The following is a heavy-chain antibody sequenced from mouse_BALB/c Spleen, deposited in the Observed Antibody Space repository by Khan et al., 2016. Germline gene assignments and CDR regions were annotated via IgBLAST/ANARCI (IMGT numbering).Heavy chain of an antibody. Sequence: QIQLVQSGPELKKPGETVKISCKASGYTFTNYGMNWVKQAPGKGLKWMGWINTNTGEPTYAEEIKGRFAFSLEPSASTADFPINTLKNEDTATYFCAYRYYFDYWGQGTTLTVSS. CDR2: INTNTGEP. D-gene: IGHD2-14*01. CDR3: AYRYYFDY. CDR1: GYTFTNYG. J-gene: IGHJ2*01. V-gene: IGHV9-3*02.